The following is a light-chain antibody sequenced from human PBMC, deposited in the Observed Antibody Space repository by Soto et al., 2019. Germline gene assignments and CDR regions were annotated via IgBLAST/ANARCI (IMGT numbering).Light chain of an antibody. J-gene: IGLJ1*01. CDR1: SSDVGGYNY. V-gene: IGLV2-14*01. Sequence: QSVLTQPASVSGSPGQLIAISCTGTSSDVGGYNYVSWYQQHPGKAPKLMIHEVSNRPSGISDRFSGSKSGNTASLTISGLQADDEADYYCSSHTSYSTRVFGTGTKVTVL. CDR2: EVS. CDR3: SSHTSYSTRV.